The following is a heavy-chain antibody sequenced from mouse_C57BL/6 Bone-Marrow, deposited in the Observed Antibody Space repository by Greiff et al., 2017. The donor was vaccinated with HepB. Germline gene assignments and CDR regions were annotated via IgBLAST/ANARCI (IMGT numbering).Heavy chain of an antibody. D-gene: IGHD2-1*01. V-gene: IGHV2-6*01. J-gene: IGHJ4*01. CDR2: IWGVGST. Sequence: VQLVESGPGLVAPSQSLSITCTVSGFSLTSYGVDWVRQSPGKGLEWLGVIWGVGSTNYNSALKSRLSISKDNSKSQVFLKMNSLQTDDTAMYYCASWIYYGNLRRAMDYLGQGTSVTVSS. CDR3: ASWIYYGNLRRAMDY. CDR1: GFSLTSYG.